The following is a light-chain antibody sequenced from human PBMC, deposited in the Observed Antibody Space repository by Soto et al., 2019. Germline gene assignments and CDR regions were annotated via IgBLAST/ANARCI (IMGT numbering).Light chain of an antibody. CDR1: QSISRW. CDR3: QQYNSYSRT. Sequence: DIQMTQSPSTLSASVGDRVTITCRASQSISRWVAWYQQKPGKAPNLLIYRASSLETGVPSRFSGSGSGTEFTLTISSLQPDDFATYYCQQYNSYSRTFGQGTKVEIK. V-gene: IGKV1-5*03. CDR2: RAS. J-gene: IGKJ1*01.